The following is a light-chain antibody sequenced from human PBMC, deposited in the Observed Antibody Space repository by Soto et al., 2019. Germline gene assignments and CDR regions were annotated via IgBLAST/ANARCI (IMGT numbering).Light chain of an antibody. J-gene: IGKJ4*01. V-gene: IGKV3-20*01. CDR1: QSVSSSY. Sequence: EIVLTQSPGTLSLSPGERATLSCRASQSVSSSYLAWYQQKPGQAPRLLIYGASSRATGIPDRFSGSGSGKDLTLTISRLEPEDFAVYYCQQYGSSSLTFGGGTKVEIK. CDR2: GAS. CDR3: QQYGSSSLT.